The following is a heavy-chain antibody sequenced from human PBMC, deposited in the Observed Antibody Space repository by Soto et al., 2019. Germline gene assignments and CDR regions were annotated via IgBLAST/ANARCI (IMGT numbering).Heavy chain of an antibody. CDR2: LYSGGTT. Sequence: EVQLVESGGGLVQPGGSLRISCVASGFSVSNSYMSWVRQAPGKGLEWVSILYSGGTTYYADSVKGRFTFSRDTSENTVFLQMNNLRVEDTAVYYCVRDRGGSYCLDPWGQGTLVTVSS. CDR1: GFSVSNSY. V-gene: IGHV3-53*01. D-gene: IGHD1-26*01. CDR3: VRDRGGSYCLDP. J-gene: IGHJ5*02.